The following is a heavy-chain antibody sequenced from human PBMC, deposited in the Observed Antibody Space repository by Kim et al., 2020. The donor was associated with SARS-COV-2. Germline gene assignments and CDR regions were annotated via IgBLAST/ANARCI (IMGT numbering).Heavy chain of an antibody. J-gene: IGHJ5*02. CDR3: ATGPVIAVAGTVYPNWFDP. Sequence: ASVKVSCKVSGYTLTELSMHWVRQAPGKGLEWMGGFDPEDGETIYAQKFQGRVTMTEDTSTDTAYMELSSLRSEDTAVYYCATGPVIAVAGTVYPNWFDPWGQGTLVTVSS. D-gene: IGHD6-19*01. V-gene: IGHV1-24*01. CDR2: FDPEDGET. CDR1: GYTLTELS.